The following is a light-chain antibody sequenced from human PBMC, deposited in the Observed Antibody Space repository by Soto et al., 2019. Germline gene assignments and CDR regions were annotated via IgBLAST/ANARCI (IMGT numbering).Light chain of an antibody. CDR2: STN. V-gene: IGLV8-61*01. Sequence: QAVVTQEPSFSVSPGGTVTLTCVLSSGSVSTSYYPSWYQQTPGQAPRTLIYSTNTRSSGVPDRFSGSILGNKAALTITGAQADDESDYYCVLFMGSGIQVFGGGTKVTVL. CDR1: SGSVSTSYY. CDR3: VLFMGSGIQV. J-gene: IGLJ2*01.